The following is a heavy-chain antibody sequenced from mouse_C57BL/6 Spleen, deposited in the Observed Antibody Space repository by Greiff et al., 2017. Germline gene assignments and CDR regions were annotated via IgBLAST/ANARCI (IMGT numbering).Heavy chain of an antibody. Sequence: VQLQQSGAELVRPGASVTLSCKASGYTFTDYEMHWVKQTPVHGLEWIGAIDPETGGTAYNQKFKGKAILTADKSSSTAYMELRSLTSEDSAVYYCTGWVMGAMDYWGQEPQSPSPQ. CDR3: TGWVMGAMDY. CDR1: GYTFTDYE. D-gene: IGHD2-1*01. V-gene: IGHV1-15*01. CDR2: IDPETGGT. J-gene: IGHJ4*01.